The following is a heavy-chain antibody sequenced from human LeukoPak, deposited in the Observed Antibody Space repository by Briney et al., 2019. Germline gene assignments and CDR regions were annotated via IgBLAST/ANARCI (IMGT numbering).Heavy chain of an antibody. CDR2: IWYDGSNK. Sequence: PGGSLRLSCAASGFTFSSYGMHWVRQAPGKGLEWVAVIWYDGSNKYYADSVKGRFTISRDNSKNTLYLQMNSLRAEDTAVYYCARVKAVGVSTGYGMDVWGQGTTVTVSS. V-gene: IGHV3-33*01. CDR1: GFTFSSYG. D-gene: IGHD6-19*01. CDR3: ARVKAVGVSTGYGMDV. J-gene: IGHJ6*02.